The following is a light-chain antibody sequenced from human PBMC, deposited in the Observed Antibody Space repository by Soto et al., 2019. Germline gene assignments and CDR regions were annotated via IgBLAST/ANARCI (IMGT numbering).Light chain of an antibody. Sequence: QSALTQPPSASGSPGQSVTISCTGTSSDVCGYNYVSWYQQHPGKAPKLMIYEVTKRPSGVPDRLSGSKSGNTASLTGSGLQAEDEADYYCSSYAGSNNVVFGGGTKLTVL. CDR3: SSYAGSNNVV. CDR1: SSDVCGYNY. CDR2: EVT. J-gene: IGLJ2*01. V-gene: IGLV2-8*01.